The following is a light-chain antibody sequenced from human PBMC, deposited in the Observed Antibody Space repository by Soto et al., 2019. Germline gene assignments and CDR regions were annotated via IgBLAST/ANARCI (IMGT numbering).Light chain of an antibody. Sequence: QSVLTQAPSASETPGQRVTISCSGGSSNIGRNTVNWYQQLPGTAPKLLIYSNNRRPSGVPDRFSGSKSGTSAALAISGLQSEDEADYYCAAWDDSLTAYVFGTGTKLTVL. V-gene: IGLV1-44*01. J-gene: IGLJ1*01. CDR2: SNN. CDR3: AAWDDSLTAYV. CDR1: SSNIGRNT.